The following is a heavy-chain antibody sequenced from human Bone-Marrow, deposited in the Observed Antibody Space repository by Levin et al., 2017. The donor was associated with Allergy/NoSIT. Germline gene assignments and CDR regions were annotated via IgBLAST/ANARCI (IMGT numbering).Heavy chain of an antibody. CDR3: VRPPRELEVFYFV. Sequence: ASVKVSCKTSGYTFSGYYIHWVRQAPGQGLEWMGRIDSYSGGTNSAQKFQGRVTMTRDTSTSTVYMELARLTSDDTAVYYCVRPPRELEVFYFVWGQGTLVIVSS. D-gene: IGHD2/OR15-2a*01. CDR2: IDSYSGGT. J-gene: IGHJ4*02. V-gene: IGHV1-2*02. CDR1: GYTFSGYY.